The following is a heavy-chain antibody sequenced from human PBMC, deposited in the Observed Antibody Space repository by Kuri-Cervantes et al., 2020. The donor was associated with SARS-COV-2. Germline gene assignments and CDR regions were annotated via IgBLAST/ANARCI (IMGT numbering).Heavy chain of an antibody. D-gene: IGHD3-16*02. CDR2: INPNSGGT. V-gene: IGHV1-2*02. J-gene: IGHJ4*02. Sequence: VSVKVSCKASGYTFTGYYMHWVRQAPGQGLEWMGWINPNSGGTNYARKFQGRVTMTRDMSISTAYMELRSLRSDDTAVYYCAGGYLFDYWGQGTLVTVSS. CDR3: AGGYLFDY. CDR1: GYTFTGYY.